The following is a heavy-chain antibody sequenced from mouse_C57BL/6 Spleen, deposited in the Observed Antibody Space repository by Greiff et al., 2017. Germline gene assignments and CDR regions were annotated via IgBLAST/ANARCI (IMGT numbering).Heavy chain of an antibody. CDR3: AQIYYDYDGDWFAY. CDR1: GYTFTSYW. V-gene: IGHV1-61*01. J-gene: IGHJ3*01. D-gene: IGHD2-4*01. CDR2: IYPSDSET. Sequence: QVQLQQPGAELVRPGSSVKLSCKASGYTFTSYWMDWVKQRPGQGLEWIGNIYPSDSETHYNQKFKDKAKLTVDKSSSTAYMQLSSLTSEDSAVYYCAQIYYDYDGDWFAYWGQGTLVTVSA.